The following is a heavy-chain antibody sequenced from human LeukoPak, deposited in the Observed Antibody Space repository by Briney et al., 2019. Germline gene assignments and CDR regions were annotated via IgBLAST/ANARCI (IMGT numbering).Heavy chain of an antibody. D-gene: IGHD6-19*01. Sequence: KAGGSLRLSCAASGFTFSSYSTYWVRQAPGKGLEWVSSISSSNSYIYNADSVKGRFTISKDNAKNSLYLQMNSLRAEDTAVYYCARDQGLLVVAGRFGYWGQGTLVTVSS. CDR3: ARDQGLLVVAGRFGY. V-gene: IGHV3-21*01. CDR1: GFTFSSYS. CDR2: ISSSNSYI. J-gene: IGHJ4*02.